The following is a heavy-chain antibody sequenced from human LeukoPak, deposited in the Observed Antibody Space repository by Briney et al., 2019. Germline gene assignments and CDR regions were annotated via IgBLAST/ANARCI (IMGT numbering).Heavy chain of an antibody. CDR3: ARDEASTVNAFDY. Sequence: PSETLSLTCTVSGGSISSGGYSWSWLRQHPGKGLEWIGYIYYSGSTYYNPSLKSRVTISVDTSKNQFSLKLSSVTAADTAVYYCARDEASTVNAFDYWGQGTLVTVSS. CDR2: IYYSGST. J-gene: IGHJ4*02. D-gene: IGHD4-11*01. CDR1: GGSISSGGYS. V-gene: IGHV4-31*03.